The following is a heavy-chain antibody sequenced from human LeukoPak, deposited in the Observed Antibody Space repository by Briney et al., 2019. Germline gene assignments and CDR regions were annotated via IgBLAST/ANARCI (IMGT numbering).Heavy chain of an antibody. Sequence: PSETLSLTCTVSGGSISSSSYYWGWIRQPPGKGLEWIGSIYYSGSTYYNPSLKSRVTISVDTSKDQFSLKLSSVTAADTAVYYCARDEAAAMKAFDYWGQGTLVTVSS. D-gene: IGHD2-2*01. CDR2: IYYSGST. J-gene: IGHJ4*02. CDR3: ARDEAAAMKAFDY. CDR1: GGSISSSSYY. V-gene: IGHV4-39*07.